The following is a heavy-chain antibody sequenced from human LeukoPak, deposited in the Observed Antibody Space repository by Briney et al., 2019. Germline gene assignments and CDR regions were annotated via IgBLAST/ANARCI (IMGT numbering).Heavy chain of an antibody. J-gene: IGHJ4*02. V-gene: IGHV1-8*01. D-gene: IGHD3-10*01. CDR2: MDPNSGNT. Sequence: ASVKVSCKASGYTFTSYDINWVRQATGQGLEWMGWMDPNSGNTGFAQKFQGRVTMTRSTSISTAYMELSSLRSEDTAVYYCARGRFYGSGSYKSYYFDYWGQGTLVTVSS. CDR3: ARGRFYGSGSYKSYYFDY. CDR1: GYTFTSYD.